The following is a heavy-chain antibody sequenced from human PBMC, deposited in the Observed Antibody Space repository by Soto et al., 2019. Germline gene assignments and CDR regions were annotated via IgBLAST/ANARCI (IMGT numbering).Heavy chain of an antibody. J-gene: IGHJ4*02. V-gene: IGHV3-30*03. CDR2: ISRDGGTK. Sequence: QVQLVESGGGVVQPGRSLRLSCAVSGFTVSTYGMHWVRQAPGKGLEWVAVISRDGGTKYYADSVKGRFTISRDNSRNTLFVEMNSLRGDDMAGYYCTGEVSSGYWGQGTLVTVSS. CDR3: TGEVSSGY. CDR1: GFTVSTYG. D-gene: IGHD2-8*02.